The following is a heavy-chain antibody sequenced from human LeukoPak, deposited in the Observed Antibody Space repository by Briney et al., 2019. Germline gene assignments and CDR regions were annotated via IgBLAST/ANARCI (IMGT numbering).Heavy chain of an antibody. D-gene: IGHD3-10*01. Sequence: GASVKVSCKASGYTFTSYYMHWVRQAPGQGLEWMGIINPSGGSTSYAQKFQGRVTMTRDTSTSTVYMELSSLRPEDTAVYYCARDDRVITMVRGVKDYYGMDVWGQGTTVTVSS. J-gene: IGHJ6*02. V-gene: IGHV1-46*01. CDR3: ARDDRVITMVRGVKDYYGMDV. CDR2: INPSGGST. CDR1: GYTFTSYY.